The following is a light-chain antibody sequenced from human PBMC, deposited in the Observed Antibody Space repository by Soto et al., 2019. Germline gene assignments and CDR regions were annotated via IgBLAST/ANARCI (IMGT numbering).Light chain of an antibody. CDR1: QGVSSNY. V-gene: IGKV3-20*01. Sequence: EIVLTQSPGTLSLSPGERATLSCRASQGVSSNYLAWYQQKSGQAPRLLLYGTSSRATGIPERFSGSGSGTDFTLTISRLEPEDFAVYYCQHYGSSRTFGQGTKWIS. J-gene: IGKJ1*01. CDR3: QHYGSSRT. CDR2: GTS.